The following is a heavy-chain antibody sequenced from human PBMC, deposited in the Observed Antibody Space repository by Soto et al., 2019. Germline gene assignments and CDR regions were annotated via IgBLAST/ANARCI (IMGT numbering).Heavy chain of an antibody. J-gene: IGHJ3*02. CDR1: GGTFSSYA. CDR2: IIPIFGTA. CDR3: ARDQVPNASRLGDAFDI. D-gene: IGHD6-6*01. Sequence: GASVKVSCKASGGTFSSYAISWVRQAPGQGLEWMGGIIPIFGTANYAQKFQGRVTITADESTSTAYMELSSLRSEDTAVYYCARDQVPNASRLGDAFDIWGQGTMVTVSS. V-gene: IGHV1-69*13.